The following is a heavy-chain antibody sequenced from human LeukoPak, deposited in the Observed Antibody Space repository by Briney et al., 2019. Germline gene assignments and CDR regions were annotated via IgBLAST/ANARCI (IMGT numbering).Heavy chain of an antibody. CDR2: ISSSDSTI. CDR1: GFTFSDYY. D-gene: IGHD2-15*01. Sequence: GGSLRLSCAASGFTFSDYYMSWIRQAPGKGLEWVSYISSSDSTIYYADSVKGRFTISRDNAKNSLYLQMNSLRAEDTAVYYCARGRGYCSGGSCYRLFDYWGQGTLVTVSS. CDR3: ARGRGYCSGGSCYRLFDY. J-gene: IGHJ4*02. V-gene: IGHV3-11*04.